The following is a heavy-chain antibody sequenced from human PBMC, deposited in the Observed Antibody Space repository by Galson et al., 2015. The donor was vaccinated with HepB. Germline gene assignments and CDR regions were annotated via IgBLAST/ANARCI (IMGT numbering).Heavy chain of an antibody. D-gene: IGHD3-22*01. Sequence: SLRLSCAASGFTFSSYWMSWVRQAPGKGLEWVANIKQDGSEKYYVDSVKGRFTISRDNAKNSLYLQMNSLRAEDTAVYYCARVVVVITNNWFDPRGQGTLVTVSS. CDR3: ARVVVVITNNWFDP. CDR2: IKQDGSEK. V-gene: IGHV3-7*03. CDR1: GFTFSSYW. J-gene: IGHJ5*02.